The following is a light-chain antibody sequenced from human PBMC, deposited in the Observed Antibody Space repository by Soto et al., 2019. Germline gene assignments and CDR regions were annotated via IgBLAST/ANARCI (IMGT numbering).Light chain of an antibody. CDR3: QQADSFPIT. V-gene: IGKV1-6*01. CDR2: AAS. CDR1: QGIRSA. J-gene: IGKJ5*01. Sequence: AIQLTQSPSSLSASVGDRVTITCRASQGIRSALGWYQQKPGKVPKLLIYAASTLQSGVPSRFSGYGSGTDFTLSISSLQPEDFATYYCQQADSFPITFGQGTRLEIK.